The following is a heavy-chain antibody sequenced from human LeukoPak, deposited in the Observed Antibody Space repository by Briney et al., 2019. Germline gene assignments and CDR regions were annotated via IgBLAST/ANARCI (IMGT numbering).Heavy chain of an antibody. V-gene: IGHV3-30-3*01. CDR2: ISYDGSNK. CDR1: GFTFSSYA. J-gene: IGHJ5*02. CDR3: AMGFNYYGS. D-gene: IGHD3-10*01. Sequence: GGSLRLSCAASGFTFSSYAMHWVRQAPGKGLEWVAVISYDGSNKYYADSVKGRFTISRDNAKNSLYLQMNSLRAEDTAVYYCAMGFNYYGSWGQGTLVTVSS.